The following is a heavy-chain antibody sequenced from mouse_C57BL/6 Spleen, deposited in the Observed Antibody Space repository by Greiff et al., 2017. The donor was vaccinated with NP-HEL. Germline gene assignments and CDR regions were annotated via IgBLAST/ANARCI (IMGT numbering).Heavy chain of an antibody. V-gene: IGHV1-54*01. Sequence: VQLQQSGAELVRPGTSVKVSCKASGYAFTNYLIQWVKQRPGQGLEWIGVINPGSGGTNYTEKVKGQSTLTADKSSSTVFLQLSILTSEDSAVYYCARGGNYVLDYWGQGTTLTVSS. CDR3: ARGGNYVLDY. D-gene: IGHD2-1*01. CDR1: GYAFTNYL. CDR2: INPGSGGT. J-gene: IGHJ2*01.